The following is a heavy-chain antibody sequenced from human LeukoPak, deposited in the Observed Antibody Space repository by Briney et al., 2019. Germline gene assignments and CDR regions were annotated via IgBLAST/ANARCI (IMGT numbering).Heavy chain of an antibody. CDR1: GFTFSTYS. J-gene: IGHJ5*02. CDR3: AKGPAMVRGTFDP. D-gene: IGHD3-10*01. V-gene: IGHV3-64*01. CDR2: IGYNGDT. Sequence: GGSLRLSCVASGFTFSTYSMHWVRQAPRKGLEYVSAIGYNGDTFYANSVKARFIISRDDSKSTLYLQMGSLGAEDMAIYYCAKGPAMVRGTFDPWGQGTLVTVSS.